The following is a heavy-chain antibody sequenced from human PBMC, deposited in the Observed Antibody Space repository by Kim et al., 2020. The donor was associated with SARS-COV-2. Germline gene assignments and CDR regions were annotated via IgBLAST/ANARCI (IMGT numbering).Heavy chain of an antibody. D-gene: IGHD3-10*01. CDR1: GYTFTGYY. V-gene: IGHV1-2*06. Sequence: ASVKVSCKASGYTFTGYYMHWVRQAPGQGLEWMGRINPNSGGTNYAQKFQGRVTMTRDTSISTAYMELSRLRSDDTAVYYCARERARYGSGTLPRYWGQGTLVTVSS. CDR2: INPNSGGT. CDR3: ARERARYGSGTLPRY. J-gene: IGHJ4*02.